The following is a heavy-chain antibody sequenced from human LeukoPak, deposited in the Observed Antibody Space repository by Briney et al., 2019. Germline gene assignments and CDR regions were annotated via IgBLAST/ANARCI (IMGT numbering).Heavy chain of an antibody. CDR3: AKDGLRPLYDYVWRYTPGAFDI. CDR1: GFTFRSYG. J-gene: IGHJ3*02. CDR2: ISYDGSNK. D-gene: IGHD3-16*01. V-gene: IGHV3-30*18. Sequence: GRSLRLSCAASGFTFRSYGMHWVRQAPGKGLEWVAVISYDGSNKYYADSVKGRFTISRDNSKNTLYLQMNSLRAEDTAVYYCAKDGLRPLYDYVWRYTPGAFDIWGQGTMVTVSS.